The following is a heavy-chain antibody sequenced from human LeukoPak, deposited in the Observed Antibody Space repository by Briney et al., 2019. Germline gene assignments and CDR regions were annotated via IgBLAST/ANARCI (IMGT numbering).Heavy chain of an antibody. J-gene: IGHJ4*02. CDR3: ARDQDSFEGGYPAS. D-gene: IGHD3-22*01. CDR2: IIPIFGTA. CDR1: GGTFSSYA. Sequence: SVKVSCKASGGTFSSYAISWVRQAPGQGLEWMGGIIPIFGTANYAQKFQGRVTITVDESTSTAYMELSSLRSEDTAVYYCARDQDSFEGGYPASWGQGTLVTVSS. V-gene: IGHV1-69*13.